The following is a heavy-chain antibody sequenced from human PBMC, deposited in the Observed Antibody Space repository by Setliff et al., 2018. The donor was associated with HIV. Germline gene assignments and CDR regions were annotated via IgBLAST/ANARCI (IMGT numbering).Heavy chain of an antibody. CDR3: ARGRGRATYGGNAEFDF. CDR2: INQSGST. Sequence: PSETLSLTCTVYGGSFSGYYWTWIRQPPGKGLEWVGEINQSGSTNHNPSLKSRVTISVDTSKNQFSLNLTSVTDADTAVYYCARGRGRATYGGNAEFDFWGQGTLVTVSS. D-gene: IGHD4-17*01. V-gene: IGHV4-34*01. CDR1: GGSFSGYY. J-gene: IGHJ4*02.